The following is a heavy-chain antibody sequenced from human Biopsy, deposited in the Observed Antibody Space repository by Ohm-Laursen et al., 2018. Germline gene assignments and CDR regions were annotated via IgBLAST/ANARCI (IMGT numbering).Heavy chain of an antibody. CDR2: IYYTGNT. Sequence: SETLSLTCAVSGVSISSSASYWGWFRQSPGMGLVWIGNIYYTGNTYYNPSLDSLLTISEDTSKNHFSLKLSSVTAADTAVYYCAKQGIRGYYEYWGQGSLVTVSS. D-gene: IGHD3-22*01. CDR3: AKQGIRGYYEY. V-gene: IGHV4-39*01. CDR1: GVSISSSASY. J-gene: IGHJ4*02.